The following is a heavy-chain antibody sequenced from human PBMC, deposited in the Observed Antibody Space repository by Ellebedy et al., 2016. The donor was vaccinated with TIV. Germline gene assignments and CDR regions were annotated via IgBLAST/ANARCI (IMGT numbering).Heavy chain of an antibody. CDR1: GGFVNNSRHY. Sequence: MPSETLSLTCDVSGGFVNNSRHYGAWSRQPPGKGVEWIGSVYHSGSTYYNPSFKGRITMSLDMSKNQFSLKVNSVTAADTAIYYCASHRGFYSGWSFDYWGQGTLTTVSS. V-gene: IGHV4-39*07. J-gene: IGHJ4*02. CDR2: VYHSGST. D-gene: IGHD5-12*01. CDR3: ASHRGFYSGWSFDY.